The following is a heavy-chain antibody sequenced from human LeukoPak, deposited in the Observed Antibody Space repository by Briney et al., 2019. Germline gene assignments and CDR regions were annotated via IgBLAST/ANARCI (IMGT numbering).Heavy chain of an antibody. V-gene: IGHV1-24*01. CDR3: AKAFSDYDTSYSFDY. J-gene: IGHJ4*02. Sequence: GASVKVSCKVSGYTLTELSMHGVRQAAGKGREWMGGFDPEDGATIYAQKFQGRVTMTEDTSIDTAYMELSSLRSEDTAVYYCAKAFSDYDTSYSFDYWGQGTLVTVSS. CDR1: GYTLTELS. CDR2: FDPEDGAT. D-gene: IGHD5-12*01.